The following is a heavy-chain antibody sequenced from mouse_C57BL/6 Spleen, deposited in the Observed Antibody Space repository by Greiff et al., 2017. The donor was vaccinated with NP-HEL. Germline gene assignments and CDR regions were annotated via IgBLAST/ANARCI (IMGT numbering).Heavy chain of an antibody. CDR2: IDPENGDT. Sequence: EVKLMESGAELVRPGASVKLSCTASGFNIKDDYMHWVKQRPEQGLEWIGWIDPENGDTEYASKFQGKATITADTSSNTAYLQLSSLTSEDTAVYYCTTTGQYYWGQGTTLTVSS. D-gene: IGHD6-1*01. J-gene: IGHJ2*01. V-gene: IGHV14-4*01. CDR1: GFNIKDDY. CDR3: TTTGQYY.